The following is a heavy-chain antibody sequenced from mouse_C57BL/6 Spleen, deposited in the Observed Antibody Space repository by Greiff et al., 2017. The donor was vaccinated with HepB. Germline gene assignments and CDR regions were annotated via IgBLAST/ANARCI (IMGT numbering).Heavy chain of an antibody. J-gene: IGHJ4*01. CDR2: IYPGDGDT. V-gene: IGHV1-82*01. D-gene: IGHD3-2*02. CDR3: ARNVDSSGHYYAMDY. Sequence: QVQLQQSGPELVKPGASVKISCKASGYAFSSSWMNWVKQRPGKGLEWIGRIYPGDGDTNYNGKFKGKATLTADKSSSTAYMQLSSLTSEDSAVYFCARNVDSSGHYYAMDYWGQGTSVTVSS. CDR1: GYAFSSSW.